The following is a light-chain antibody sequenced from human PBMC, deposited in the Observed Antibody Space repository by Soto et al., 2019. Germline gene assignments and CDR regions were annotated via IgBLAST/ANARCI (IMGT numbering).Light chain of an antibody. Sequence: EIVLTQSPGTLSSSPGERATLSCRASRSVNNNYLAWYQQKPGQAPRLLIFGASSRATGIPDRFIGSGSGTEFILTISRLEPDDFAIYHCHQHGGSPETFGQGTKVDIK. CDR1: RSVNNNY. CDR2: GAS. V-gene: IGKV3-20*01. J-gene: IGKJ1*01. CDR3: HQHGGSPET.